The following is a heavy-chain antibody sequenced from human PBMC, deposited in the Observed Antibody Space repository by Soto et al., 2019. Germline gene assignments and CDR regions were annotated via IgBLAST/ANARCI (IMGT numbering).Heavy chain of an antibody. CDR2: ISAYNGST. Sequence: GASVKVSCKASGYTFTSYGISWVRQAPGQGLEWMGWISAYNGSTNYAQKLQGRVTMTTDTSTSTAYMELRSLRSDDTAVYYCARGLGHSSGWHFGHYFDYWGQGTLVTVSS. CDR3: ARGLGHSSGWHFGHYFDY. CDR1: GYTFTSYG. V-gene: IGHV1-18*01. J-gene: IGHJ4*02. D-gene: IGHD6-19*01.